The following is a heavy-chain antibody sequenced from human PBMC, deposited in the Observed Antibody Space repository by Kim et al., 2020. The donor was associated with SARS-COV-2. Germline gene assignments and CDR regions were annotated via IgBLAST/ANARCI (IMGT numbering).Heavy chain of an antibody. D-gene: IGHD6-19*01. Sequence: GGSLRLSCAASVFTFSTYSMNWVRQAPGKGLEWVSSISSNSRYIYYADSVKDRHTISRDNAKNSLFLQMNSLRAEDTAVYYCTRGWLQPDYWGQGTLVTVSS. CDR1: VFTFSTYS. J-gene: IGHJ4*02. CDR2: ISSNSRYI. V-gene: IGHV3-21*01. CDR3: TRGWLQPDY.